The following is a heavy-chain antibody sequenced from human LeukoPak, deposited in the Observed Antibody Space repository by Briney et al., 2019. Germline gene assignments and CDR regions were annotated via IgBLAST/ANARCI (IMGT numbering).Heavy chain of an antibody. Sequence: GGSLRLSCASSRFTFSNYGMHWVRQAPGKGLEWVAVIWYDGNNKYYADSVKGRFTIPRDNSKNTLYLQMNSLRAEDTAVYYCALWGEGNWFDPWGQGTLVTVSS. CDR3: ALWGEGNWFDP. CDR2: IWYDGNNK. D-gene: IGHD3-16*01. CDR1: RFTFSNYG. V-gene: IGHV3-33*01. J-gene: IGHJ5*02.